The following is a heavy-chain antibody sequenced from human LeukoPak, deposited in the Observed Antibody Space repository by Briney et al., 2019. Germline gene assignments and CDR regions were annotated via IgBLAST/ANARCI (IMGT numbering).Heavy chain of an antibody. Sequence: PGGSLRLSRAASGFTFSSYEMNWVRQAPGKGLEWVSYISSSGSTIYYADSVKGRFTISRDNAKNSPYLQMNSLRAEDTAVYYCASLSYYDSSGYHDYWGQGTLVTVSS. CDR3: ASLSYYDSSGYHDY. J-gene: IGHJ4*02. CDR1: GFTFSSYE. D-gene: IGHD3-22*01. V-gene: IGHV3-48*03. CDR2: ISSSGSTI.